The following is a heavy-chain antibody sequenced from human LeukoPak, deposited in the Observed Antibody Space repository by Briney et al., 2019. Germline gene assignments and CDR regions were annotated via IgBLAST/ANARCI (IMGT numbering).Heavy chain of an antibody. D-gene: IGHD2-15*01. CDR1: GGSFSGNY. CDR2: INHSGST. V-gene: IGHV4-34*01. CDR3: ARGDCSGGSCFLGDY. J-gene: IGHJ4*02. Sequence: PTETLSLTCAVYGGSFSGNYWSWIRQPPGKGLEWIGEINHSGSTNYNPSLKSRVTLSIDTSKNQFSLKLSSVTAADTAVYYCARGDCSGGSCFLGDYWGQGALVTVSS.